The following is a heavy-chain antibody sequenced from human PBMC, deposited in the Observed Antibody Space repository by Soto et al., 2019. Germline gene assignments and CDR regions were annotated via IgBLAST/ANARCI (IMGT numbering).Heavy chain of an antibody. V-gene: IGHV1-69*02. J-gene: IGHJ6*02. Sequence: QVQLVQSGAEVKKPGSSVKVSCKASGGTFSSYTISWVRQAPGQGLEWMGRIIPILGIANYAQKFQGRVTITADKSTSTAYMELSSLRSEDTTVYYCARQTQWLVPTDNYYGMDVWGQGTTVTVSS. D-gene: IGHD6-19*01. CDR3: ARQTQWLVPTDNYYGMDV. CDR2: IIPILGIA. CDR1: GGTFSSYT.